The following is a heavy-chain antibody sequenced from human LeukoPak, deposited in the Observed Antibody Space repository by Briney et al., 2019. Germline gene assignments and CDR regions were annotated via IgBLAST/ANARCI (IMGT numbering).Heavy chain of an antibody. J-gene: IGHJ4*01. Sequence: GRSLRLSCAASGFTFSSYAMHWVRQAPGKGLEWVAVISYDGSNKYYADSVKGRFTISRDNSKNTLYLQMNSLRAEDTAVYYCARQMGTIAVAGLDYWGQEPWSPSPQ. V-gene: IGHV3-30-3*01. CDR1: GFTFSSYA. CDR2: ISYDGSNK. D-gene: IGHD6-19*01. CDR3: ARQMGTIAVAGLDY.